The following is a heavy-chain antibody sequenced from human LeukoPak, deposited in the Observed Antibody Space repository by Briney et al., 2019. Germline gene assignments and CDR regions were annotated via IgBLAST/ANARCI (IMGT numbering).Heavy chain of an antibody. CDR2: IFTSGST. Sequence: PSETLSLTCTVSGGSITGYYWSWIRQPAGKGLEWIGRIFTSGSTNYNRSLRSRVTMSVDTSKKQFSLRLSSVTAADTAMYYCARDLGLSLDYWGRGTLVTVSS. J-gene: IGHJ4*02. CDR1: GGSITGYY. CDR3: ARDLGLSLDY. D-gene: IGHD3/OR15-3a*01. V-gene: IGHV4-4*07.